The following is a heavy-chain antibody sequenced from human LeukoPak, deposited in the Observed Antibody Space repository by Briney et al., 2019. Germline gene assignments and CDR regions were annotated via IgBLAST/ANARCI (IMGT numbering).Heavy chain of an antibody. J-gene: IGHJ4*02. CDR2: INPNSGGT. D-gene: IGHD2-15*01. CDR1: GYTFTGYY. CDR3: ALTTVYCSGGSCYFDY. V-gene: IGHV1-2*06. Sequence: ASVTVSCKASGYTFTGYYMHWVRQAPGQGLEWMGRINPNSGGTNYAQKFQGRVTMTRDTSISTAYMELSRLRSDDTAVYYCALTTVYCSGGSCYFDYWGQGTLVTVSS.